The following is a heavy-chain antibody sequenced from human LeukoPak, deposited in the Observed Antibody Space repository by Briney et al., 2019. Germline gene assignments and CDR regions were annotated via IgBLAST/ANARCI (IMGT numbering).Heavy chain of an antibody. CDR3: ARGTGGAIAVAGTAHDY. D-gene: IGHD6-19*01. Sequence: ASVKVSCKASGYTFTSYYMHWVRQAPGQGLEWMGIINPSGGSTSYAQKFQGRVTMTRGMSTSTVYMELSSLRSEDTAVYYCARGTGGAIAVAGTAHDYWGQGTLVTVSS. CDR1: GYTFTSYY. J-gene: IGHJ4*02. CDR2: INPSGGST. V-gene: IGHV1-46*01.